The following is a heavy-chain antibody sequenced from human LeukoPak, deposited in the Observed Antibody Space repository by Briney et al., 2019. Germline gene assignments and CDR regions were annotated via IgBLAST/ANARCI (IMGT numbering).Heavy chain of an antibody. Sequence: QTGGSLRLSCAASGFTFSSCEMNWVRQAPGKGLEWVSYISSSTTKLYADSVKGRFTISRDNSKNSLYLQMNSLSAEDTAVYYCARGGSTGYDYNAFDIWGQGTMVTVSS. V-gene: IGHV3-48*03. CDR2: ISSSTTK. J-gene: IGHJ3*02. CDR3: ARGGSTGYDYNAFDI. CDR1: GFTFSSCE. D-gene: IGHD3-16*01.